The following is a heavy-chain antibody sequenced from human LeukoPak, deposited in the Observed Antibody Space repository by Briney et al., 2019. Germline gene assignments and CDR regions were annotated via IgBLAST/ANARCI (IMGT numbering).Heavy chain of an antibody. Sequence: SQTLSLTCTVSGGSISSGGYYWSWIRQPPGKGLEWIGYIYHSGSTYYNPSLKSRVTISVDRSKNQFSLKLSSVTATDTAVYYCARDNNYDFWSGYVGGDAFDIWGQGTMVTVSS. CDR2: IYHSGST. J-gene: IGHJ3*02. V-gene: IGHV4-30-2*01. D-gene: IGHD3-3*01. CDR1: GGSISSGGYY. CDR3: ARDNNYDFWSGYVGGDAFDI.